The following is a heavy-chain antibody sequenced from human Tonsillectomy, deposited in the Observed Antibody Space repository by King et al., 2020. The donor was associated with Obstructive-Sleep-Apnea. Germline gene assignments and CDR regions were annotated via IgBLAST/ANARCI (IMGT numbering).Heavy chain of an antibody. CDR3: ARDSVVAGTVTDY. CDR1: GFTFSSYS. D-gene: IGHD6-19*01. V-gene: IGHV3-48*04. CDR2: ISSSSSTI. Sequence: VQLVESGGGLVQPGGSLRLSCAASGFTFSSYSMNWVRQAPGKGLEWVSYISSSSSTIYYADSVKGRFTISRDNAKNSLYLQMNSLRAEDTAVYYCARDSVVAGTVTDYWGQGTLVTVSS. J-gene: IGHJ4*02.